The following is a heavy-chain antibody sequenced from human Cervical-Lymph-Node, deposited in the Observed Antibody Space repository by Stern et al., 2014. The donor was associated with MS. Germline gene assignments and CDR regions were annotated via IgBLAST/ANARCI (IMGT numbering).Heavy chain of an antibody. J-gene: IGHJ4*02. V-gene: IGHV3-30*18. CDR3: AKTGYSSGWPISPPSF. D-gene: IGHD6-19*01. Sequence: QVQLVQSGGGVVQPGRSLRLSCAASGFTFSSYGMHWVRQAPGKGLEWVAVISYDGSNKYYADSVKGRFTISRDNSKNTLYLQMNSLRAEDTAVYYCAKTGYSSGWPISPPSFWGQGTLVTVSS. CDR1: GFTFSSYG. CDR2: ISYDGSNK.